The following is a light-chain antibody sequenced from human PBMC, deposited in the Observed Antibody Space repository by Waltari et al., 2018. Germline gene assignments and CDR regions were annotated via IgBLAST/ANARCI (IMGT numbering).Light chain of an antibody. CDR2: DTS. V-gene: IGKV1-27*01. Sequence: DIQMTQSPSSLSASVGDRVTVTCRASQGINRELSWYQLKPGKDPTLLIYDTSTLQTGVSSRFSGSGSGTDFTLTISGLLPEDVATYYCQQDYTVPLTFGGGTKVEIK. CDR1: QGINRE. J-gene: IGKJ4*01. CDR3: QQDYTVPLT.